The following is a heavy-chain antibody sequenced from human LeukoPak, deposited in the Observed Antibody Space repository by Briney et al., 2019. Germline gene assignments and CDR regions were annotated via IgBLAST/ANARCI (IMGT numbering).Heavy chain of an antibody. CDR3: ARGVGGYCSSTSCYMPDFDY. CDR2: INHSGST. D-gene: IGHD2-2*02. V-gene: IGHV4-34*01. CDR1: GGSFSGYY. J-gene: IGHJ4*02. Sequence: SETLSLTCAVYGGSFSGYYWSWIRQPPGKGLEWIGEINHSGSTNYNPSLKSQVTISVDTSKNQFSLKLSSVTAADTAVYYCARGVGGYCSSTSCYMPDFDYWGQGTLVTVSS.